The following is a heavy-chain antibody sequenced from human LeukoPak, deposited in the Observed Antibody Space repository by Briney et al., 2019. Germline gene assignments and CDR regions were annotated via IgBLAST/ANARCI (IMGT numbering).Heavy chain of an antibody. CDR3: ARDKIMGATRFDY. D-gene: IGHD1-26*01. CDR2: IRPDAGEI. J-gene: IGHJ4*02. Sequence: PGGSLRLSCAASGFTFSTYSMNWVRQAPGKGLEWVANIRPDAGEIYYVDSLKGRFIISRDNAKNSLYLQMNSLRVDDTAVYFCARDKIMGATRFDYWGQGALVTVSS. V-gene: IGHV3-7*01. CDR1: GFTFSTYS.